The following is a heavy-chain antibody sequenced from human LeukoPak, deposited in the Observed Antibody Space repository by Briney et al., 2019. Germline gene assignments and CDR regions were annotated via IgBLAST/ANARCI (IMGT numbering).Heavy chain of an antibody. Sequence: GGSLRLSCIASGFTFSLYAMHWVRQAPGKGLEYVSAISSSDGSTYYADSVKGRFTISRDNSKNTLYLQMGSLRPEDMGVYYCVREERGQAMDYWGRGTLVTVSS. V-gene: IGHV3-64*02. CDR3: VREERGQAMDY. J-gene: IGHJ4*02. D-gene: IGHD2-2*01. CDR2: ISSSDGST. CDR1: GFTFSLYA.